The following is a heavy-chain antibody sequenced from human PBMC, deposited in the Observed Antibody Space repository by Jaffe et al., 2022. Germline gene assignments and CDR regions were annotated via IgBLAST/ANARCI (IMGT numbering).Heavy chain of an antibody. CDR1: GGSISSYY. CDR3: ARDGGSGWRGDNWFDP. J-gene: IGHJ5*02. Sequence: QVQLQESGPGLVKPSETLSLTCTVSGGSISSYYWSWIRQPPGKGLEWIGYIYYSGSTNYNPSLKSRVTISVDTSKNQFSLKLSSVTAADTAVYYCARDGGSGWRGDNWFDPWGQGTLVTVSS. D-gene: IGHD6-19*01. V-gene: IGHV4-59*01. CDR2: IYYSGST.